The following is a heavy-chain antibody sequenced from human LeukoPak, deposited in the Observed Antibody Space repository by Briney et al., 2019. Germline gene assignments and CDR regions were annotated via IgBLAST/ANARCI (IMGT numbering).Heavy chain of an antibody. CDR1: GGSVSSGGYY. CDR3: ARVYDSRPIVDY. D-gene: IGHD3-22*01. Sequence: PSDTLSLTCTVSGGSVSSGGYYWSWSRQHPGKGLEWIGYIYYSGSTYYNPSLKSRVTISVDTSKNQFSLKLSSVTAADTAVYYCARVYDSRPIVDYWGQGTLVTVSS. CDR2: IYYSGST. J-gene: IGHJ4*02. V-gene: IGHV4-31*03.